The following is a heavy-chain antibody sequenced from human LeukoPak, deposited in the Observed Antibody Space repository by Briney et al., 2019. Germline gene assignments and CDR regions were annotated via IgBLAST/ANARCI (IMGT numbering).Heavy chain of an antibody. CDR2: INTNTGNP. D-gene: IGHD3-22*01. CDR3: VTRDGVSSGFFNLDY. J-gene: IGHJ4*02. Sequence: ASVKVSCKASGGTFSSYAISWVRQAPGQGLEWMGWINTNTGNPTYAQGFTGRFVFSLDTSVSTAYLQISSLKAEDTAVYYCVTRDGVSSGFFNLDYWGQGTLVTVSS. CDR1: GGTFSSYA. V-gene: IGHV7-4-1*02.